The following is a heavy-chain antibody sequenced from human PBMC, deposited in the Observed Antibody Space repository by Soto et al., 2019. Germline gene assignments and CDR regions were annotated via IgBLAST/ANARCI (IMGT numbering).Heavy chain of an antibody. CDR1: GYTFSDSY. J-gene: IGHJ4*02. CDR3: ARGRGRVALGHSSSLDY. D-gene: IGHD3-16*01. Sequence: QVQLVQSGAEVKKPGASVKVSCKASGYTFSDSYVHWVRQAPGQGLAWMGWSNPNSGGTYYPQKFRGRVTMTGDTSIDTAYMELTSLRSDDTAVYFCARGRGRVALGHSSSLDYWGQGTLVSVSS. V-gene: IGHV1-2*02. CDR2: SNPNSGGT.